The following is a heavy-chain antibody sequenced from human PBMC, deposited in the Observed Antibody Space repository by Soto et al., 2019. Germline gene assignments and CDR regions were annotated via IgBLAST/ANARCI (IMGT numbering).Heavy chain of an antibody. Sequence: QMQLVESGGGAVQPGRSLRLSCAASGFSFSNHGMHWVRQAPGKGLDWVADISHGGSDTWYADSVKGRFTISRDNSKNTVYRQMDGLRSEDTAIYYCVSGEGRYGHDTRFDCWGQRTLVTVSS. CDR3: VSGEGRYGHDTRFDC. J-gene: IGHJ5*01. CDR2: ISHGGSDT. D-gene: IGHD5-12*01. V-gene: IGHV3-30*03. CDR1: GFSFSNHG.